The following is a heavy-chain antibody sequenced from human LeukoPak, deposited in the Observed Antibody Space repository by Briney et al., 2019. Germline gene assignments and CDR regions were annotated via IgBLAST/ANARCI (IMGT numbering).Heavy chain of an antibody. J-gene: IGHJ3*02. D-gene: IGHD6-13*01. V-gene: IGHV5-51*01. CDR2: IYPGDSDT. CDR1: GYSFTSYW. Sequence: GESLKISCKGSGYSFTSYWIGWVRQMPGKGLEWMGIIYPGDSDTRYSTSLQGQVTISADKSISTAYLQWSSLKASDTAMYYCARRIAAANHDAFDIWGQGTMVTVSS. CDR3: ARRIAAANHDAFDI.